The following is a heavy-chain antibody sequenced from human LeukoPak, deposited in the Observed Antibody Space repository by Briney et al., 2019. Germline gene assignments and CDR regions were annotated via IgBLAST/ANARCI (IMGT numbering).Heavy chain of an antibody. V-gene: IGHV3-23*01. CDR3: AKSRREAMTSYFDY. CDR1: GFTFSSYA. CDR2: ISGSGGTT. J-gene: IGHJ4*02. Sequence: GGSLRLSCAASGFTFSSYAMSWVRQAPGKGLEWVSAISGSGGTTYYADSVKGRFTISRDNSKNTLYLQMNSLRAEDTAVYYCAKSRREAMTSYFDYWGQGTLVTVSS. D-gene: IGHD5-18*01.